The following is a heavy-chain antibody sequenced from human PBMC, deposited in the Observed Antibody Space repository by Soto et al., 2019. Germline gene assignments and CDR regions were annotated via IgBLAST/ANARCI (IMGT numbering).Heavy chain of an antibody. CDR1: GFTFSSYA. Sequence: EVQLVESGGGLVQPGGSLRLSCAASGFTFSSYAMHWVRQAPGKGLEYVSAISSNGGSTYYANPVKGRFTISRDNSKNTLYLQMGSLRAEDMAVYYCARGPYYDFWSGFRSYYFDYWGQGTLVTVSS. J-gene: IGHJ4*02. D-gene: IGHD3-3*01. CDR3: ARGPYYDFWSGFRSYYFDY. V-gene: IGHV3-64*01. CDR2: ISSNGGST.